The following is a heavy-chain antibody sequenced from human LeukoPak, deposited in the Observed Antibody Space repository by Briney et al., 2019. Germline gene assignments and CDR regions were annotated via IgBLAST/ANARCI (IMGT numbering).Heavy chain of an antibody. J-gene: IGHJ5*02. V-gene: IGHV4-34*01. CDR1: GGSFSGYY. CDR2: VYYNGNR. D-gene: IGHD2-15*01. Sequence: SETLSLTCAVYGGSFSGYYWSWIRQPPGKGLEWIGSVYYNGNRYYKPSLKSRVTMSIDTSKSQFSLKLSSVTAADTAVYYCARGLIVVVVADTSQWFDPWGQGTLVTVSS. CDR3: ARGLIVVVVADTSQWFDP.